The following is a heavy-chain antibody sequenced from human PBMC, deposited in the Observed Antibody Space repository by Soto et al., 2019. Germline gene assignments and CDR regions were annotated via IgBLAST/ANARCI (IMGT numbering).Heavy chain of an antibody. V-gene: IGHV5-51*01. CDR1: GYSFSFYW. Sequence: AESLKISCKASGYSFSFYWIGWVRQMPGKGLEWMAIMYPDDSDIRYSPSFEAHVTISADKSTSTAFLQWSSLKASDTAMYYCATAYVYDFENSNYYRDAFDIWGRGTLVTVSS. CDR3: ATAYVYDFENSNYYRDAFDI. CDR2: MYPDDSDI. J-gene: IGHJ3*02. D-gene: IGHD3-22*01.